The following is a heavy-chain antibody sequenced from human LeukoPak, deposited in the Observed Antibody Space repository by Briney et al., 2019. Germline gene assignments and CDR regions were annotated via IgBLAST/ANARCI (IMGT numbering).Heavy chain of an antibody. CDR1: GFTFSSYG. Sequence: GGSLRLSCAASGFTFSSYGMHWVRQAPGKGLEWVAFIWYDGSNKYYADSVKGRFTISTDNSKKTLYLQMKSLRAENTALYYAATDPIAARFLAPIAVDYWGQGTMVTVSS. D-gene: IGHD6-6*01. CDR2: IWYDGSNK. V-gene: IGHV3-30*02. CDR3: ATDPIAARFLAPIAVDY. J-gene: IGHJ4*02.